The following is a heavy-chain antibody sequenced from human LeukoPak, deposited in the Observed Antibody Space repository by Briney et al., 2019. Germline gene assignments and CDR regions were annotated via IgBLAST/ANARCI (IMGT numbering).Heavy chain of an antibody. CDR3: ARAARYHDWLSPSDY. CDR2: INPYTGDT. CDR1: GYTFSDYY. D-gene: IGHD3-9*01. J-gene: IGHJ4*02. V-gene: IGHV1-2*02. Sequence: GASVKVSCKASGYTFSDYYMNWVRQAPGQGLEWMGWINPYTGDTHYAENFQGGVTMTRDTSLTTAYMELTRLRSDDTAFYFCARAARYHDWLSPSDYWGQGTLVTVSS.